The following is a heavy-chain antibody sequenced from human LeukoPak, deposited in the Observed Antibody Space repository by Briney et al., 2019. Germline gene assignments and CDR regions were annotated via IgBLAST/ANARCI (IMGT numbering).Heavy chain of an antibody. J-gene: IGHJ6*02. D-gene: IGHD5-24*01. Sequence: SVKVSYTASGGTFTSYAISWVRQAPGQGLEWMGGIILIFGTANYAHKVQGRVTITADESTSTANMELSRLRTEDTAVDSCAGPREMATIYYYYGMDVWGQGTTVTVSS. CDR3: AGPREMATIYYYYGMDV. V-gene: IGHV1-69*01. CDR2: IILIFGTA. CDR1: GGTFTSYA.